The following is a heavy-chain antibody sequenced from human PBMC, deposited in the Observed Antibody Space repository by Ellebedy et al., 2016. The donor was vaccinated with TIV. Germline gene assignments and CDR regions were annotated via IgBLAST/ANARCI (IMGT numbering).Heavy chain of an antibody. CDR2: IDPSDSFI. V-gene: IGHV5-10-1*01. CDR3: AIPLGAASDYYGMHV. J-gene: IGHJ6*02. Sequence: PGGSLRLSCQGSGFGFTDYWISWARQMPGKGLEWIGRIDPSDSFINYRPSFQGHVTISVAKSLSTAYLQWSSLKASDTAMYYCAIPLGAASDYYGMHVWGQGTSVTVSS. CDR1: GFGFTDYW. D-gene: IGHD6-13*01.